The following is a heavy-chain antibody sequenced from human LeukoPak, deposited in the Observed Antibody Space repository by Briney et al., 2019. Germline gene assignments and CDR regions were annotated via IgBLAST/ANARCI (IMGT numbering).Heavy chain of an antibody. D-gene: IGHD3-22*01. CDR2: ISAYNGDT. CDR1: GYIFSTYG. Sequence: ASVKVSCKASGYIFSTYGINWVRQAPGQGLEWMGWISAYNGDTNYAQNVQDRVTMTTDTSTSTVYMELSSLRSEDTAVYYCARDYYDSSGYFVHPPAWFDPWGQGTLVTVSS. V-gene: IGHV1-18*01. CDR3: ARDYYDSSGYFVHPPAWFDP. J-gene: IGHJ5*02.